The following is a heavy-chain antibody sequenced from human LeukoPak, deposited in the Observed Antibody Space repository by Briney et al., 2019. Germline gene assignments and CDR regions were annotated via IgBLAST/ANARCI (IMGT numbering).Heavy chain of an antibody. CDR2: ISSSSSYI. Sequence: GGSLRLSCAASGFTFSNYWMTWVRQAPGQGLEWVSSISSSSSYIYYADSVKGRFTISRVNAKNSLHLQMNTLRAEDTAVYYCARGSDTAMVLFYYFDYWGQGTLVTVSS. CDR1: GFTFSNYW. CDR3: ARGSDTAMVLFYYFDY. D-gene: IGHD5-18*01. J-gene: IGHJ4*02. V-gene: IGHV3-21*01.